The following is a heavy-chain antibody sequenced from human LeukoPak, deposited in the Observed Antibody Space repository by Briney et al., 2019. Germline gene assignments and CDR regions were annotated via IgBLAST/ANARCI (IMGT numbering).Heavy chain of an antibody. J-gene: IGHJ4*02. V-gene: IGHV3-7*01. CDR2: IKQDGSEK. D-gene: IGHD2-8*01. CDR1: SSGSYY. Sequence: SSGSYYWSWIRQPAGKGLEWVANIKQDGSEKYYVDSVKGRFTISRDNAKNSLYLQMISLRAEDTAVYYCARDRGYCTNGVCYTDYWGQGTLVTVSS. CDR3: ARDRGYCTNGVCYTDY.